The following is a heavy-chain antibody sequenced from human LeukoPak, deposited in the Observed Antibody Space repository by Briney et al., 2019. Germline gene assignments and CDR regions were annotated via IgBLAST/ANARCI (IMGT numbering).Heavy chain of an antibody. D-gene: IGHD2-15*01. V-gene: IGHV1-8*01. CDR1: GYTFTSYD. J-gene: IGHJ5*02. CDR2: VNPNSGHT. CDR3: ARNVVVAATPWTPWFDP. Sequence: ASVKVSCKASGYTFTSYDINWVRQATGQGLEWMGWVNPNSGHTGFAQKFQGRVSMTSNTSISTAYMEVRSLRSEDTAVYYCARNVVVAATPWTPWFDPWGQGTLVTVSS.